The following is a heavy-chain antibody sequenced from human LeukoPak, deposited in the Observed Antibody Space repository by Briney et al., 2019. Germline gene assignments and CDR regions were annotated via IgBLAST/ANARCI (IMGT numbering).Heavy chain of an antibody. CDR3: ARYYYDSSGYSLPFQH. CDR2: ISAYNGNT. J-gene: IGHJ1*01. D-gene: IGHD3-22*01. CDR1: GYTFTNYG. Sequence: ASVKVSFKASGYTFTNYGISWVRQAPGQGLEWMGGISAYNGNTNYAQKLQGRVTMTTDTSTSTAYVELRSLRSDDTAVYYCARYYYDSSGYSLPFQHWGQGTRVIGSS. V-gene: IGHV1-18*01.